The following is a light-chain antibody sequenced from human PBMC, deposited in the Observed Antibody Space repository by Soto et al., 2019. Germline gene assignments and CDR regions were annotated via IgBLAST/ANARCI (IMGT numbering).Light chain of an antibody. V-gene: IGLV2-8*01. CDR2: EVS. J-gene: IGLJ1*01. CDR3: SSYAGSNNYV. Sequence: QSALTQPPSASGSPGQSGTISCTGTSSDVGAHNFVSWHQQHPGKAPKLMIYEVSKRPSGVPDRFSGSKSGNTASLTVSGLQAEDEADYYCSSYAGSNNYVFGTGTKLTVL. CDR1: SSDVGAHNF.